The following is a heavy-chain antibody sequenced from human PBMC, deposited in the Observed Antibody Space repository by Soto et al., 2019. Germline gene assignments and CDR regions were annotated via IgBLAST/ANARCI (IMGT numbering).Heavy chain of an antibody. D-gene: IGHD2-2*01. CDR3: ARGDIVVGPAAVFEGMDV. Sequence: QVQLVQSGAEVKKPGSSVKVSCKASGGTFSSYAISWVRQAPGQGLEWMGGIIPIFGTANYAQKFQGRVTITADKSTSTAYMELSSLRSEDTAVYYCARGDIVVGPAAVFEGMDVWGQGTTVTVSS. CDR2: IIPIFGTA. CDR1: GGTFSSYA. V-gene: IGHV1-69*06. J-gene: IGHJ6*02.